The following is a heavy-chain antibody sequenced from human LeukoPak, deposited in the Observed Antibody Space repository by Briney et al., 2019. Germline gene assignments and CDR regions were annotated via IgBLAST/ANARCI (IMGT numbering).Heavy chain of an antibody. J-gene: IGHJ4*02. CDR2: IYWNDDK. CDR3: AHRRMVRGVILFDY. V-gene: IGHV2-5*01. CDR1: GFSLSTGGVG. D-gene: IGHD3-10*01. Sequence: SGPTLVKPTQTLTLTCTFSGFSLSTGGVGVGWIRQPPGEALEWLALIYWNDDKRYNPSLKSRLTITKDTSKNQVVLTMTNMDPVDTATYYCAHRRMVRGVILFDYWGQGTLVTVSS.